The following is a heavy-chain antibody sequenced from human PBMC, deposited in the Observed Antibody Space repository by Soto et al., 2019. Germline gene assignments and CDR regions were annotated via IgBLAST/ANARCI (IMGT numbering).Heavy chain of an antibody. D-gene: IGHD6-19*01. CDR1: GFTFSSYG. Sequence: GGSLRLSCAASGFTFSSYGMHWVRQAPGKGLEWVAVISYDGSNKYYADSVKGRFTISRDNSKNTLYLQMNSLRAEDTAVYYCAKDHSSGQTDYWGQGTLVTVSS. CDR2: ISYDGSNK. V-gene: IGHV3-30*18. J-gene: IGHJ4*02. CDR3: AKDHSSGQTDY.